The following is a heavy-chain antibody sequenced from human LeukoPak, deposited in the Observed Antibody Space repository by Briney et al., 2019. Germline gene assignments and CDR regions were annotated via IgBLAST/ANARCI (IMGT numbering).Heavy chain of an antibody. D-gene: IGHD2-2*03. V-gene: IGHV4-61*02. CDR3: ARRMDIVVVPAAYDAFDI. CDR1: GGSISSGSYS. Sequence: SQTLSLTCTVSGGSISSGSYSWSWIRQPAGKGLEWIGRIYTSGSTNYNPSLKSRVTISVDTSKNQFSLKLSSVTAADTAVYYCARRMDIVVVPAAYDAFDIWGQGTMVTVSS. J-gene: IGHJ3*02. CDR2: IYTSGST.